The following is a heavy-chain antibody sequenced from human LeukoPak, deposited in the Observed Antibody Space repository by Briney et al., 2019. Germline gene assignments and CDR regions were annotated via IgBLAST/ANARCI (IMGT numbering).Heavy chain of an antibody. CDR3: AKRGNWGFFDY. J-gene: IGHJ4*02. V-gene: IGHV4-38-2*02. Sequence: SETLSLTCTVSGYSISGNYYWGWIRQPPGKGLEWIGSIYHSGSTYFNPSLKSRVTISVDTSKNQFSLKLSSVTAADTAVYYCAKRGNWGFFDYWGQGTLVTVSS. CDR2: IYHSGST. CDR1: GYSISGNYY. D-gene: IGHD7-27*01.